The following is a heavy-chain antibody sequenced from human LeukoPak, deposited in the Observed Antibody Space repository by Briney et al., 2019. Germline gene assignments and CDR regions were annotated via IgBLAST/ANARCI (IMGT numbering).Heavy chain of an antibody. V-gene: IGHV3-48*03. CDR3: ARDRYSGYDSGADY. Sequence: GGSLRLSCAASGFTFSSYEMNWVRQAPGKGLEWVSYISSSGSTIYYADSVKGRFTISRDNAKNTLFLQMGSLRAEDMAVYYCARDRYSGYDSGADYWGQGTLVTVSS. CDR2: ISSSGSTI. D-gene: IGHD5-12*01. J-gene: IGHJ4*02. CDR1: GFTFSSYE.